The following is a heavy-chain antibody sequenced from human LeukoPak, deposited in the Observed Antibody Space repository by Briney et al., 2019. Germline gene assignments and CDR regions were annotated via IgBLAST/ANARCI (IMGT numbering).Heavy chain of an antibody. V-gene: IGHV4-30-2*01. J-gene: IGHJ3*02. D-gene: IGHD3-10*01. CDR2: IYHSGST. CDR3: ARAYYHDAFDI. CDR1: GGSTSSGGYS. Sequence: PSQTLSLTCAVSGGSTSSGGYSWSWIRQPPGKGLEWIGYIYHSGSTYYNPSLKSRVTISVDRSKNQFSLKLSSVTAADTAVYYCARAYYHDAFDIWGQGTMVTVSS.